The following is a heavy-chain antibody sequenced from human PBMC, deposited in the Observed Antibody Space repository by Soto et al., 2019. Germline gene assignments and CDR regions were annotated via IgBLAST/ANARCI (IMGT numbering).Heavy chain of an antibody. CDR2: TYYRSKWYN. CDR3: ARDLENHPYCISTSCPRRNGMDV. CDR1: GESVSSNSAA. Sequence: SQTLSLTCAISGESVSSNSAAWNWIRQSPSRGLEWLGRTYYRSKWYNDYAVSVKSRITINPDTSKNQFSLQLNSVTPEDTAVYYCARDLENHPYCISTSCPRRNGMDVWGQGTTVTVSS. D-gene: IGHD2-2*01. J-gene: IGHJ6*02. V-gene: IGHV6-1*01.